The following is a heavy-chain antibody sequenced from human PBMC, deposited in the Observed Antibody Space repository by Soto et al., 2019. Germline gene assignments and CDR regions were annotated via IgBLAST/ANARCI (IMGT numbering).Heavy chain of an antibody. D-gene: IGHD3-10*01. V-gene: IGHV1-18*04. J-gene: IGHJ6*02. CDR2: ISAYNGNT. Sequence: GXSVKVSCKASGYTLTSSGVIWGRQAPGQGLEWMGWISAYNGNTNYAQKLQGRVTMTTDTSTSTAYMELRSLRSDDTAVYYCAGDRPKGDLWFAETILPPYYYYYGMEVWGQGTTVTVSS. CDR1: GYTLTSSG. CDR3: AGDRPKGDLWFAETILPPYYYYYGMEV.